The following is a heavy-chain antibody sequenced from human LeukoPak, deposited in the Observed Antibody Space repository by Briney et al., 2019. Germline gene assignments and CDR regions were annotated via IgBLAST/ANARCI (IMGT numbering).Heavy chain of an antibody. J-gene: IGHJ3*01. V-gene: IGHV3-30*04. D-gene: IGHD6-13*01. CDR2: ISYDESNK. Sequence: GRSLRLSCAASGFTFSTYPMYWVRQAPGKRLEWVAVISYDESNKYYADSVKGRFTVSRDNSKNTLSLQMNSLRVEDTAVYYCVRVRDSSNWYVFDVWGQGTMVTVSS. CDR3: VRVRDSSNWYVFDV. CDR1: GFTFSTYP.